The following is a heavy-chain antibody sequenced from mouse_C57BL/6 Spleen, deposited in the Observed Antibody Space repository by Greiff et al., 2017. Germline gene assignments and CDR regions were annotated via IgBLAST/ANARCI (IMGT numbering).Heavy chain of an antibody. Sequence: VQVVESGAELARPGASVKLSCKASGYTFTSYGISWVKQRTGQGLEWIGEIYPRSGNTYYNEKFKGKATLTADKSSSTAYMELRSLTSEDSAVYFCARRHDGYSWFAYWGQGTLVTVSA. D-gene: IGHD2-3*01. CDR3: ARRHDGYSWFAY. J-gene: IGHJ3*01. CDR2: IYPRSGNT. V-gene: IGHV1-81*01. CDR1: GYTFTSYG.